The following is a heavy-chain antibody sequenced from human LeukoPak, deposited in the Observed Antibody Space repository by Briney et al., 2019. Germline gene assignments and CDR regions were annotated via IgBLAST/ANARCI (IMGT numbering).Heavy chain of an antibody. V-gene: IGHV4-38-2*02. CDR2: IYRRGST. CDR1: GYSISSGYY. J-gene: IGHJ4*02. Sequence: SETLSLTCTVSGYSISSGYYWGWIRQSPGKGLEWIGDIYRRGSTHYNPSLKSRVTISMDTSKNQFSLKLSSVTAADTAVYYCARESTPMVVDYWGQGTLVTVSS. D-gene: IGHD5-18*01. CDR3: ARESTPMVVDY.